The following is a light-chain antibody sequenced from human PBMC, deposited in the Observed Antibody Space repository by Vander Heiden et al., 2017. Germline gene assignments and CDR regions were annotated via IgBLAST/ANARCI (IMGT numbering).Light chain of an antibody. CDR3: SSYKSSNIFGI. Sequence: QSALTQPASVSGSPGQSITLSCTGTGSDIGYYDYVSWYQQHPGKAPKLIIFYVTSRPSGVSNRFSCSKSGNTASLTISGLQAENEADDYCSSYKSSNIFGIFGGGTKLTVL. CDR1: GSDIGYYDY. CDR2: YVT. V-gene: IGLV2-14*03. J-gene: IGLJ2*01.